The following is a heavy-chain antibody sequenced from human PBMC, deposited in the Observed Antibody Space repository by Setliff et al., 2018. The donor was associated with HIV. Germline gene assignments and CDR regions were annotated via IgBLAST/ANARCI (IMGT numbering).Heavy chain of an antibody. J-gene: IGHJ4*02. D-gene: IGHD1-7*01. V-gene: IGHV4-39*01. Sequence: SETLSLTCPVSGGSISSSSYYWGWIRQPPGKGLEWIGNIYYSGSTYYNPSLKSRVSMSVDTSKNQFSLKLSSVTAADTAVYYCARQYMELELPDYWGQGTLVTVSS. CDR2: IYYSGST. CDR1: GGSISSSSYY. CDR3: ARQYMELELPDY.